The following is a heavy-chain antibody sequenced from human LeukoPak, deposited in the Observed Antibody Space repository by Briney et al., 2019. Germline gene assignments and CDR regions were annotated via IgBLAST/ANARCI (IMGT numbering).Heavy chain of an antibody. CDR3: ARDLLWFGELLGLDY. Sequence: ASVKVSCKASGYTFTSYGISWVRQAPGQGLEWMGWISAYNGNTNYAQKLQGRVTMTTDTSTSTAYMELRSLRSDDTAVYYCARDLLWFGELLGLDYWGQGTLVTVSS. CDR2: ISAYNGNT. CDR1: GYTFTSYG. J-gene: IGHJ4*02. D-gene: IGHD3-10*01. V-gene: IGHV1-18*01.